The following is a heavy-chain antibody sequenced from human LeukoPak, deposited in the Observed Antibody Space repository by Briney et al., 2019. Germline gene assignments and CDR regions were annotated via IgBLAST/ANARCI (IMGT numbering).Heavy chain of an antibody. CDR3: AKDSYYDSSGYLGY. J-gene: IGHJ4*02. CDR1: GFTFSDYY. Sequence: GGSLRLSCAASGFTFSDYYMSWIRQAPGKGLEWVSAISGSGGSTYYADSVKGRFTISRDNSKNTLYLQMNSLRAEDTAVYYCAKDSYYDSSGYLGYWGQGTLVTVSS. V-gene: IGHV3-23*01. CDR2: ISGSGGST. D-gene: IGHD3-22*01.